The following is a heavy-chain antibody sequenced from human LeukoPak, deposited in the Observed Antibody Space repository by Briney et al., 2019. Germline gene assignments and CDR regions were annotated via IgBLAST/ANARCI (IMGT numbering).Heavy chain of an antibody. CDR2: ISYTGST. J-gene: IGHJ5*02. D-gene: IGHD3-10*01. CDR3: ARDDYRGVTNFDP. V-gene: IGHV4-59*01. CDR1: GGSISPYF. Sequence: ETLSLTCTVSGGSISPYFWSWIRQPPGKGLEWIGYISYTGSTNYNPSLKSRVTISVDTSKNQFSLQLTSVTAADTAVYYCARDDYRGVTNFDPWGQGTLVTVSS.